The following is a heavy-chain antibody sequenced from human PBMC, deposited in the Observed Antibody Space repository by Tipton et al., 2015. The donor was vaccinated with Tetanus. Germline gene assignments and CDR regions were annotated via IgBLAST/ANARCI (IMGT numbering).Heavy chain of an antibody. CDR2: IFHTGGT. Sequence: LRLSCTVSGGSIDNGAYTWSWIRQSPGKGLEWIGYIFHTGGTYYNPSLKSRVTISVDGPKNQFSLNLKSVTAADTAVYYCARSHGSGGLLWFDSWGQGTLVTVSS. J-gene: IGHJ5*01. V-gene: IGHV4-30-2*06. CDR3: ARSHGSGGLLWFDS. D-gene: IGHD3-10*01. CDR1: GGSIDNGAYT.